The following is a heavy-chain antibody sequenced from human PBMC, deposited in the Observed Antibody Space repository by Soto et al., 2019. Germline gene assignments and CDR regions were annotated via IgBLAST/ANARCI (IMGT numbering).Heavy chain of an antibody. D-gene: IGHD2-8*01. CDR2: IIPISGTA. V-gene: IGHV1-69*01. Sequence: QVQLVQSGAEVKKPGSSVKVSCKASGGTFSSYAISWVRQAPGQGLEWMGGIIPISGTANYAQKFQGRVTITADACTSAAYMELSRLRSEDTAVYDCARSVVLMVYAPFDYWGQGTLVTVAS. CDR1: GGTFSSYA. J-gene: IGHJ4*02. CDR3: ARSVVLMVYAPFDY.